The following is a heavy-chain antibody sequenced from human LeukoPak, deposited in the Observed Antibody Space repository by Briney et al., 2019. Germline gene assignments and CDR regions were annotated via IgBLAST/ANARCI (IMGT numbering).Heavy chain of an antibody. J-gene: IGHJ6*02. Sequence: GGSLRLSCAASGFTFSNYWMSWVRQAPGKGLDWVSSISSSSSIYIYYADSVKGRFTISRDNAKNSLYLQMNSLRAEDTAVYYCARSPTVTTSSVGLDVWGHGTTVTVSS. CDR3: ARSPTVTTSSVGLDV. CDR1: GFTFSNYW. D-gene: IGHD4-17*01. V-gene: IGHV3-21*01. CDR2: ISSSSSIYI.